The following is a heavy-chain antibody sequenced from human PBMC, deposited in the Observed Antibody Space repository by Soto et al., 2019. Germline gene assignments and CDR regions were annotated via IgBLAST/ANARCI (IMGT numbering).Heavy chain of an antibody. CDR3: ANPPYRLGGMDV. Sequence: GSLRLSCAASGFTFSSYAMSWVRQAPGKGLEWVSAISGSGGSTYYADSVKGRFTISRDNSKNTLYLQMNSLRAEDTAVYYCANPPYRLGGMDVWGRGTTVTVSS. D-gene: IGHD3-16*01. CDR2: ISGSGGST. J-gene: IGHJ6*02. V-gene: IGHV3-23*01. CDR1: GFTFSSYA.